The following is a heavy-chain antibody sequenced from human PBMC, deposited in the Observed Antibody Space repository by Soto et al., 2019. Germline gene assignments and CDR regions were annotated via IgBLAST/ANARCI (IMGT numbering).Heavy chain of an antibody. J-gene: IGHJ4*02. CDR3: ARAQDGYYFDY. CDR1: GGSISNGAYS. CDR2: IYQSGTT. Sequence: PSETLSLTCAVSGGSISNGAYSWSWIRQPPGKGLEWIGYIYQSGTTYYSPSLKSRVTISIDRSKNQFSLNLNSVTAADTAIYYCARAQDGYYFDYWGQGTLVT. D-gene: IGHD2-15*01. V-gene: IGHV4-30-2*01.